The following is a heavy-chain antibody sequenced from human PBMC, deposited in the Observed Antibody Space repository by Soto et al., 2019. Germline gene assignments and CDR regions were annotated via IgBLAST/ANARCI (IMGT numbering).Heavy chain of an antibody. CDR1: AGSISRNY. Sequence: ENLCLPCTVSAGSISRNYWSWFRQPPGKELEWIGYIYYTGSTNYNPSLKSRLSFSVDTSKNQFSLKLSSVTAADTAVYYCARYYCRGTCYSFPYWGHGTLITGS. J-gene: IGHJ4*01. CDR3: ARYYCRGTCYSFPY. CDR2: IYYTGST. D-gene: IGHD2-21*02. V-gene: IGHV4-59*01.